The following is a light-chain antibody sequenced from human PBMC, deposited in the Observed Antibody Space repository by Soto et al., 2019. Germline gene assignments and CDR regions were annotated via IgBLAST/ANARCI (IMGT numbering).Light chain of an antibody. V-gene: IGLV2-14*01. J-gene: IGLJ3*02. Sequence: QSALTQPASVSGSPGQSSTISCTGTSSDIGAYDDVSWFQHHPGKAPKLMIYEIDNRPSGVSNRFSGSKSGNTASLTISRLKAEDEAIYFCSSYTRTNTRVFGGGTKLTVL. CDR3: SSYTRTNTRV. CDR1: SSDIGAYDD. CDR2: EID.